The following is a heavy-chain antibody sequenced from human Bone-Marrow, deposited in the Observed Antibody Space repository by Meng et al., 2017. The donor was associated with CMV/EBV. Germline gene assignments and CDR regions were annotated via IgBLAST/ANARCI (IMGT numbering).Heavy chain of an antibody. CDR2: VNTNTGKT. CDR3: ARVVPGPNNRFDP. D-gene: IGHD7-27*01. V-gene: IGHV1-8*01. CDR1: GYTFTSYD. J-gene: IGHJ5*02. Sequence: ASVKVSCKASGYTFTSYDVNWVRRAPGQGLEWMGWVNTNTGKTGYAQKFQDRLTISRDNSITTAYMELSSLRSEDTAVYYCARVVPGPNNRFDPWGQGSLVTVSS.